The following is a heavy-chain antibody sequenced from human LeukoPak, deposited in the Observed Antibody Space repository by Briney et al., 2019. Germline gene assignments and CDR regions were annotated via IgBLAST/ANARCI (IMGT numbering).Heavy chain of an antibody. Sequence: GGSLRLSCAASGFTFSSYEMNWVRQAPGKGLEWVSYISSSGSTIYYADSVKGRYTLSRDNAKNSLYLQMNSLRAEDTAVYYCATSLSGWGTYHYMDVWGKGTTVTISS. J-gene: IGHJ6*03. D-gene: IGHD6-19*01. CDR2: ISSSGSTI. CDR3: ATSLSGWGTYHYMDV. V-gene: IGHV3-48*03. CDR1: GFTFSSYE.